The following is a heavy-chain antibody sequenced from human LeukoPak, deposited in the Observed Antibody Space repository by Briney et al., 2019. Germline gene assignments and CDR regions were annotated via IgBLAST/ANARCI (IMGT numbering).Heavy chain of an antibody. V-gene: IGHV1-2*06. D-gene: IGHD3-16*02. CDR3: ARVVTAEGYFDY. CDR2: INPNSGGT. J-gene: IGHJ4*02. CDR1: GYTFTGYY. Sequence: ASVKVSCKASGYTFTGYYMHWVRQAPGQGLEWMGRINPNSGGTNYAQKLQGRVTMTTDTSTSTAYMELRSLRSDDTAVYYCARVVTAEGYFDYWGQGTLVTVSS.